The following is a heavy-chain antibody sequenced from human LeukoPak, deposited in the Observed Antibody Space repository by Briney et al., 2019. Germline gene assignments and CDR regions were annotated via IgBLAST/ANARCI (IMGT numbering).Heavy chain of an antibody. V-gene: IGHV3-23*01. CDR1: GFTFSSYA. CDR2: ISGSGDTT. Sequence: GGSLRLSCEASGFTFSSYAMSWVRQAPGKGLEWVSAISGSGDTTYYADSVKGRFTISRDNSKNTLYLQMNSLRAEDTAVYYCAKGSQVTMVRGEGDYWGQGTLVTVSS. CDR3: AKGSQVTMVRGEGDY. D-gene: IGHD3-10*01. J-gene: IGHJ4*02.